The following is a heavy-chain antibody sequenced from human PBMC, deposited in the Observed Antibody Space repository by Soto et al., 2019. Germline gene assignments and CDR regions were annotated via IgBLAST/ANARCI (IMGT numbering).Heavy chain of an antibody. Sequence: PDGSLRLSCVASGCPFSSYAMRWVRQTPGKGLEWVSGISGSGGSTYYADSVKGRFTISRDNSKNTLYLQMNSLRAEDTAVYYCAKISQTVSDYYYYGMDVWGQGNTVPGSS. V-gene: IGHV3-23*01. J-gene: IGHJ6*02. CDR2: ISGSGGST. D-gene: IGHD4-4*01. CDR3: AKISQTVSDYYYYGMDV. CDR1: GCPFSSYA.